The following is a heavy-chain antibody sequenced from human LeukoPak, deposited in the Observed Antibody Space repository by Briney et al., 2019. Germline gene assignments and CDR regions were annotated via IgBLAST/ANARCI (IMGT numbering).Heavy chain of an antibody. V-gene: IGHV4-59*01. D-gene: IGHD6-13*01. CDR2: IYYSGST. CDR3: ARDGVSTGPLYYFDY. CDR1: GGSISSYY. Sequence: SETLSLTCTVSGGSISSYYWSWIRQPPGMGLEWLGYIYYSGSTNYNPSLKSRVTISVDTSKNQFSLKLSSVTAADTAVYYCARDGVSTGPLYYFDYWGQGTLVTVSS. J-gene: IGHJ4*02.